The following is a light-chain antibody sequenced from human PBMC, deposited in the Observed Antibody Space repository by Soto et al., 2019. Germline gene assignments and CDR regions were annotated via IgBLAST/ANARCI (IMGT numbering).Light chain of an antibody. CDR1: QSISSW. V-gene: IGKV1-5*03. Sequence: DIQMTQSPSTLSASVGDRVTITCRASQSISSWLAWHQQKSGTAPKLLIYKASNLESGVPSRFSGSGSGTEFTLTISSLQPDDFATYYCQQYTSYPLTFGGGTKVEIK. CDR3: QQYTSYPLT. J-gene: IGKJ4*01. CDR2: KAS.